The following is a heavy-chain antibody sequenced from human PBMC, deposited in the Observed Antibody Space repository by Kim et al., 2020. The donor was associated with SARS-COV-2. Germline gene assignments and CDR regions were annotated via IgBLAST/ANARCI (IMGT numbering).Heavy chain of an antibody. CDR2: ISRSGEYT. J-gene: IGHJ6*02. CDR1: GFSFSSYG. Sequence: GGSLRLSCAASGFSFSSYGMTWVRQAPGKGLDWVSSISRSGEYTYYADSVKGRFTISRDNSKNTLYLQMNSLRAEDTAVYYRAGDTDRAPYYFYYGMDVWGQGTTVTVSS. CDR3: AGDTDRAPYYFYYGMDV. V-gene: IGHV3-23*01. D-gene: IGHD2-21*01.